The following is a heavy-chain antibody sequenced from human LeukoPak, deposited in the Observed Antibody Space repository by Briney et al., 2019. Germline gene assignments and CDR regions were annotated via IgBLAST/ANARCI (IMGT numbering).Heavy chain of an antibody. V-gene: IGHV4-59*01. CDR1: GGSISSYY. D-gene: IGHD3-3*01. CDR3: ARGGFLEWLPPADYYYMDV. CDR2: IYYSGST. J-gene: IGHJ6*03. Sequence: SETLSLTCTVSGGSISSYYWSWIRQPPGKGLEWIGYIYYSGSTNYNPSLKSRVTISVDTSKNQFSLKLSSVTAADTAVYYCARGGFLEWLPPADYYYMDVWGKGTTVTVSS.